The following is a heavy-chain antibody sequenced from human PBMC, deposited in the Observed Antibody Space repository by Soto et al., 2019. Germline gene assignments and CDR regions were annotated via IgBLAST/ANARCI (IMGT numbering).Heavy chain of an antibody. CDR3: AKFRGPSYSYSSMDV. CDR2: ISGSGRTT. V-gene: IGHV3-23*01. CDR1: GFTFGSYA. Sequence: EVQLLESGGGLVQPGGSLRLSCAASGFTFGSYAMNWLRQAPGRGLECVSFISGSGRTTYYADSVKGRFTVSRDNSKNTLYLQMNSLRAEDTALYSCAKFRGPSYSYSSMDVWGKGTTVTVSS. J-gene: IGHJ6*03. D-gene: IGHD3-16*01.